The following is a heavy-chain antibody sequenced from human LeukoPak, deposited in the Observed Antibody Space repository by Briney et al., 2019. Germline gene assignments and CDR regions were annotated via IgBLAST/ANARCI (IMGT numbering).Heavy chain of an antibody. D-gene: IGHD1-26*01. Sequence: GGSLRLSCAASGFTFSNYAMSWVRQAPGKGLEWVGRIKSKTDGGTTDYAAPVKGRFTISRDDSKNTLYLQMNSLKTEDTAVFYCATDRGNYFDYWGQGTLVTVSS. CDR1: GFTFSNYA. V-gene: IGHV3-15*01. J-gene: IGHJ4*02. CDR2: IKSKTDGGTT. CDR3: ATDRGNYFDY.